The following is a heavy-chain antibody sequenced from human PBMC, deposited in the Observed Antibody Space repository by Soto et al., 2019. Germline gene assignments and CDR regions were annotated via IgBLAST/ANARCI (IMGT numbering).Heavy chain of an antibody. CDR3: ARSPQYYDFWSGYYRSGDLKLYFDS. J-gene: IGHJ4*02. CDR2: VNQDGSDK. D-gene: IGHD3-3*01. Sequence: EVQVVESGGGLVQPGGSLRLSCTASGFTFSTYWMTWVRQAPGKGLEWVANVNQDGSDKYYGDSVKGRFTISRDNTKNSLYLQMNSLRGEDTAVYYCARSPQYYDFWSGYYRSGDLKLYFDSWGQGTLVTVSS. V-gene: IGHV3-7*03. CDR1: GFTFSTYW.